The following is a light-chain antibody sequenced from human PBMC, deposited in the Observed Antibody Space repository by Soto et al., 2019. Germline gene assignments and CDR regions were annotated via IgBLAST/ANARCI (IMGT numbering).Light chain of an antibody. CDR2: EVN. J-gene: IGLJ1*01. Sequence: QSALTQPASVSGSPGQSITISCTGTSSDVGTYTLVSWYQHHPGKAPKLVIYEVNKRPAGVSNRFSGSKSGNTASLTISGLQAEDEADYHCSSYTSSTTYVFATGTKVTVL. CDR3: SSYTSSTTYV. CDR1: SSDVGTYTL. V-gene: IGLV2-14*02.